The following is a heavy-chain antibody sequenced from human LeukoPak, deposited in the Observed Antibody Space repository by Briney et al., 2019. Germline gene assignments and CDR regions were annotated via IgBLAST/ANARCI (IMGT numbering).Heavy chain of an antibody. CDR1: GFTFSSYS. D-gene: IGHD2-15*01. Sequence: PGGSLRLSCAASGFTFSSYSMNWVRQAPGKGLEWVSSISSSSSYIYYADSVKGRFTISRDNSKNTLYLQMNSLRAEDTAVYYCAKDRVSTTPLEWGQGTLVTVSS. CDR3: AKDRVSTTPLE. J-gene: IGHJ4*02. V-gene: IGHV3-21*04. CDR2: ISSSSSYI.